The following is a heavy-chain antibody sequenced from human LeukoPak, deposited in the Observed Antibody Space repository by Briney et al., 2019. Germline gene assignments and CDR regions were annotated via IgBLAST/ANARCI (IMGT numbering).Heavy chain of an antibody. CDR1: GFTFSSYA. V-gene: IGHV3-30*04. Sequence: GGSLRLSCAASGFTFSSYAMHWVRQAPGKGLEWVAVISYDGSNKYYGDSVKGRFTISRDNSKNMLYLQMNSLRPEATAVYYCARSAGYCSSTSCYYYDYWGQGTLVTVSS. CDR3: ARSAGYCSSTSCYYYDY. J-gene: IGHJ4*02. D-gene: IGHD2-2*01. CDR2: ISYDGSNK.